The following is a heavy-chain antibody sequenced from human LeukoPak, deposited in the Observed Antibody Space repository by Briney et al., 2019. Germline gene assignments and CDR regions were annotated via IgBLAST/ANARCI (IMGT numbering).Heavy chain of an antibody. CDR1: GFTFRDYN. J-gene: IGHJ5*02. Sequence: PGGSLRLSCSASGFTFRDYNMNWVRHTPGKGLEWVSFINSRSDTIYYADAVKGRFTISRDNAKSSMYLQMNSLRAEDTALYYCAKGPHIAAALFDPWGQGTLVTVSS. V-gene: IGHV3-48*01. D-gene: IGHD6-13*01. CDR3: AKGPHIAAALFDP. CDR2: INSRSDTI.